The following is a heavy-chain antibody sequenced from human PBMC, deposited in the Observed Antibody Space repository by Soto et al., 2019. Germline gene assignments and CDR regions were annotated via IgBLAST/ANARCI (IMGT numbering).Heavy chain of an antibody. Sequence: PSETLSLTCTVSSAPVSSTTYTWGWIRQPPGKGLEWVASVYHGGRSYYNPSLNSRVTISVDTSKNQFSLKMTSVTAADTAVYYCAGQPTAGSYYDLGSYYYYYAMDVWGQGTTVT. D-gene: IGHD3-10*01. V-gene: IGHV4-39*01. CDR2: VYHGGRS. J-gene: IGHJ6*02. CDR3: AGQPTAGSYYDLGSYYYYYAMDV. CDR1: SAPVSSTTYT.